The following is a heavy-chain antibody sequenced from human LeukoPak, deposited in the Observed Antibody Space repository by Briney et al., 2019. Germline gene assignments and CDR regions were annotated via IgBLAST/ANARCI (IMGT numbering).Heavy chain of an antibody. CDR3: ARARGYSGYDGAFDI. CDR2: IYYSGST. Sequence: SETLSLTCTLSGGSISSYYWSSIRQPPGKGLEWIGYIYYSGSTNYNPSLKSRVTISVDTSKNQFSLKLSSVTAADTAVYYCARARGYSGYDGAFDIWGQGTMVTVS. D-gene: IGHD5-12*01. V-gene: IGHV4-59*01. J-gene: IGHJ3*02. CDR1: GGSISSYY.